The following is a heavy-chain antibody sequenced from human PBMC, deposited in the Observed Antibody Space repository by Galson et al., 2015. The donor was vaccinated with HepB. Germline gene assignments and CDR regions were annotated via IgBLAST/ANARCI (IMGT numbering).Heavy chain of an antibody. V-gene: IGHV3-23*01. Sequence: SLRLSCAASGFTFSSYAMSWVRQAPGKGLEWVSAISGSGGSTYYADSVKGRFTISRDNSKNTLYLQMNSLRAEDTAVYYCATEYYDILTGSNWFDPWGQGTLVTVSS. CDR3: ATEYYDILTGSNWFDP. D-gene: IGHD3-9*01. CDR2: ISGSGGST. CDR1: GFTFSSYA. J-gene: IGHJ5*02.